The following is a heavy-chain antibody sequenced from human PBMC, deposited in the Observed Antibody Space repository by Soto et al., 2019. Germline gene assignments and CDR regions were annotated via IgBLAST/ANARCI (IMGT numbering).Heavy chain of an antibody. CDR2: IYHSGAS. CDR3: VRDLGTGTDY. J-gene: IGHJ4*02. Sequence: QVQLQESGPGLVKPSGTLSLTCAVSGDSITSRNWWSWVRQAPGKGLEWIGEIYHSGASTYNPSPQKSNTMTLDPANHHLSPELTPCTGGGPGGNFCVRDLGTGTDYWGRGTLVTVAS. D-gene: IGHD1-1*01. V-gene: IGHV4-4*02. CDR1: GDSITSRNW.